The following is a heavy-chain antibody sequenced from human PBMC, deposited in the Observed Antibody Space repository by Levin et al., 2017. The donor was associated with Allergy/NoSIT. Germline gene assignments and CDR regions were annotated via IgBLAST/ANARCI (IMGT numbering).Heavy chain of an antibody. J-gene: IGHJ3*02. CDR3: ATFGYLWPRAFDI. Sequence: GESLKISCKVSGYTLTELSMHWVRQAPGKGLEWMGGFDPEDGETIYAQKFQGRVTMTEDTSTDTAYMELSSLRSEDTAVYYCATFGYLWPRAFDIWGQGTMVTVSS. CDR2: FDPEDGET. V-gene: IGHV1-24*01. CDR1: GYTLTELS. D-gene: IGHD2-2*03.